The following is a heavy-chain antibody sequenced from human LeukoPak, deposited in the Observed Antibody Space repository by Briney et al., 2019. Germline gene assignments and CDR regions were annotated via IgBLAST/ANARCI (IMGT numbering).Heavy chain of an antibody. D-gene: IGHD7-27*01. J-gene: IGHJ4*02. CDR2: VYRSGST. CDR3: ARENWVFDY. CDR1: GYSISSGYN. Sequence: SETLSLTCVVSGYSISSGYNCGWIRQPPGGGLEWIGSVYRSGSTYYNPSLKSRVTISVDTSKNQISLQVRSVTAADTAVYYCARENWVFDYWGQGILVTVSS. V-gene: IGHV4-38-2*02.